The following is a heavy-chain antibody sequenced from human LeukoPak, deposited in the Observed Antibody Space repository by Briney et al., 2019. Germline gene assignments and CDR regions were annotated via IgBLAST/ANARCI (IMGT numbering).Heavy chain of an antibody. D-gene: IGHD1-26*01. Sequence: GGSLRLSCAASGLTFTNALVTWVRQAPGKGLEWIGHIKRKSDGGTAAYIAPVQGRFTISREDSETTVYLQMNSLKTEDTAVYYCATDRRGAGIVAHGTWTFDYWGQGTVVTVSS. CDR1: GLTFTNAL. J-gene: IGHJ4*02. V-gene: IGHV3-15*01. CDR3: ATDRRGAGIVAHGTWTFDY. CDR2: IKRKSDGGTA.